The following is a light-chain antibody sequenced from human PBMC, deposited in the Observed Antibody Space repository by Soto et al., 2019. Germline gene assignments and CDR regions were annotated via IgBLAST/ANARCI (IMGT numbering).Light chain of an antibody. CDR3: SVWAANLSAWV. V-gene: IGLV1-47*01. Sequence: QSLLTQPPSASGTPGQRVTISCSGSSSNIGKNYVYWYQQLPGRAPKLLIYRNTQRPSGVPDQFSGSKSGTSASLAISGLRSEDEADYYCSVWAANLSAWVFGGGTKLTVL. CDR1: SSNIGKNY. CDR2: RNT. J-gene: IGLJ3*02.